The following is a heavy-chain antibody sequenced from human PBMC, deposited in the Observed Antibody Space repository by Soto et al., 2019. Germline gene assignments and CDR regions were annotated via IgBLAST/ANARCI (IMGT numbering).Heavy chain of an antibody. D-gene: IGHD2-15*01. CDR1: GFSFSDHY. V-gene: IGHV3-11*05. Sequence: HVQLVESGGGLVKPGGSLRLSCAASGFSFSDHYMSWIRQAPGKGLEWVSYISSRSSSINYADSVKDRFSISRDNAKNSLYLQMNRLRVEDTAVYYCAREGHSFSYLDRWGQGTLVTVSS. CDR3: AREGHSFSYLDR. J-gene: IGHJ4*02. CDR2: ISSRSSSI.